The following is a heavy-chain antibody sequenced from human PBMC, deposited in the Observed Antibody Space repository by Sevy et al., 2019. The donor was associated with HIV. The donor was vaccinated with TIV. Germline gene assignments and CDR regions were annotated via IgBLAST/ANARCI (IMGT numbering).Heavy chain of an antibody. CDR3: ARDGGCTSTSCLLYFDY. J-gene: IGHJ4*02. CDR1: GFTFSTYT. D-gene: IGHD2-2*01. CDR2: ISSGSSYI. Sequence: GGSLRLSCAASGFTFSTYTMNWVRQAPGKGLEWVSSISSGSSYIYYADSVKGRFTISRDNTKNSLYLQMNSLRAEDTAIYYCARDGGCTSTSCLLYFDYWGQGTPVTVSS. V-gene: IGHV3-21*01.